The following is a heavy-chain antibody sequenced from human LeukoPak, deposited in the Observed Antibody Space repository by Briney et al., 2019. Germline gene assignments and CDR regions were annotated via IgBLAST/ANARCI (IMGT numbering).Heavy chain of an antibody. J-gene: IGHJ2*01. V-gene: IGHV4-59*01. D-gene: IGHD6-19*01. CDR3: ARDGSGWYVDWYFDL. CDR2: VYYSGST. Sequence: SETLSLTCSGGSISTYYWSWIRQPPGKGLEWVGHVYYSGSTNYNPSLKSRVTISVDTSKNQFSLKLSSVTAADTAVYYCARDGSGWYVDWYFDLWGRGTLVTVSS. CDR1: GGSISTYY.